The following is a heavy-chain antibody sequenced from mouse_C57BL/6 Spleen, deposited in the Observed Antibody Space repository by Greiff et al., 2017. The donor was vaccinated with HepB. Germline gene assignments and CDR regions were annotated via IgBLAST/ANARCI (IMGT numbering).Heavy chain of an antibody. CDR3: ARPNYYGSSYGYFDY. Sequence: EVKLMESGGGLVQPGGSLKLSCAASGFTFSDYYMYWVRQTPEKRLEWVAYISNGGGSTYYPDTVKGRFTISRDNAKNTLYLQMSRLKSEDTAMYYCARPNYYGSSYGYFDYWGQGTTLTVSS. J-gene: IGHJ2*01. CDR2: ISNGGGST. D-gene: IGHD1-1*01. CDR1: GFTFSDYY. V-gene: IGHV5-12*01.